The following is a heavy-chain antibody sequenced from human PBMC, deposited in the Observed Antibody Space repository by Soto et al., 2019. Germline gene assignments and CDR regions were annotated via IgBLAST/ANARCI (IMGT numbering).Heavy chain of an antibody. CDR2: ISGSGVST. D-gene: IGHD1-26*01. Sequence: EVQLLESGGDLVQPGGSLRLSCAASGFTFSSYPMSWVRQAPGKGLEWVAAISGSGVSTYYADSVRGRFTISRENSKNTLDLQMRSLRAEEPAVYYCGKGHLPAGGTFWFDPWGQGTLVTVSS. J-gene: IGHJ5*02. CDR3: GKGHLPAGGTFWFDP. CDR1: GFTFSSYP. V-gene: IGHV3-23*01.